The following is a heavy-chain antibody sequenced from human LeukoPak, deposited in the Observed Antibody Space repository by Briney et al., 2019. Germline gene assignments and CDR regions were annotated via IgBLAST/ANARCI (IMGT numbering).Heavy chain of an antibody. D-gene: IGHD2-21*01. V-gene: IGHV4-39*07. CDR3: ARLGGAYFRGGMDV. Sequence: SETLSLTCTVSGVSINISSDYWGWIRQPPGKGLEWIGSIYNSGTTYYNTSLRSRVTMSVDTSMNQFSLVLTSVTAADTAMYYCARLGGAYFRGGMDVWGRGTTVTVSS. CDR2: IYNSGTT. J-gene: IGHJ6*02. CDR1: GVSINISSDY.